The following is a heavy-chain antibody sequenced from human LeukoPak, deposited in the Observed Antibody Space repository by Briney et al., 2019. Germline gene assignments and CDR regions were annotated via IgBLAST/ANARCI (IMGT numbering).Heavy chain of an antibody. Sequence: GASVKVSCKASGGTFSSYAISWVRQAPGQGLEWMGWISAYNGNTNYAQKLQGRVTMTTDTSTSTAYMELRSLRSDDTAVYYCARFTSASIAARSYYYYYMDVWGKGTTVTVSS. V-gene: IGHV1-18*01. CDR2: ISAYNGNT. CDR3: ARFTSASIAARSYYYYYMDV. J-gene: IGHJ6*03. CDR1: GGTFSSYA. D-gene: IGHD6-6*01.